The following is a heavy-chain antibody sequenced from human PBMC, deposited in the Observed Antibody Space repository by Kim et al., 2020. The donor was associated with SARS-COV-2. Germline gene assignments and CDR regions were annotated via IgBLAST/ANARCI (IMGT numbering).Heavy chain of an antibody. J-gene: IGHJ4*02. V-gene: IGHV6-1*01. D-gene: IGHD6-19*01. CDR3: ARDRQRAGTGVDY. Sequence: YALSVHDRKTTNPDHSKNQFSLQLNSVTPEDTAVYYCARDRQRAGTGVDYWGQGTLVTVSS.